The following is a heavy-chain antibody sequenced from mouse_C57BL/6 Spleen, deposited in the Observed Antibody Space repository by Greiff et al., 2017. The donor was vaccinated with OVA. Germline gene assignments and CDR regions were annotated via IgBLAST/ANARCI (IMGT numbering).Heavy chain of an antibody. CDR2: IYPGSGNT. CDR3: ARGTTVVATDYAMDY. Sequence: QVQLQQSGAELVRPGASVKLSCKASGYTFTDYYINWVKQRPGQGLEWIARIYPGSGNTYYNEKFKGKATLTAEKSSSTAYMQLSSLTSEDSAVYFCARGTTVVATDYAMDYWGQGTSVTVSS. D-gene: IGHD1-1*01. V-gene: IGHV1-76*01. J-gene: IGHJ4*01. CDR1: GYTFTDYY.